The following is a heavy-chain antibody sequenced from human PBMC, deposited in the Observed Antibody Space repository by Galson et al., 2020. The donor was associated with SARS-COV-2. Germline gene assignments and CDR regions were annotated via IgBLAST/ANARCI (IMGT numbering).Heavy chain of an antibody. V-gene: IGHV3-30*01. CDR1: GFTFSSYA. CDR2: ISYDGSNK. Sequence: GESLKISCAASGFTFSSYAMHWVRQAPGKGLEWVAVISYDGSNKYYADSVKGRFTISRDNSKNTLYLQMNSLRAEDTAVYYCARGQIWSQYYFDYWGQGTLVTVSS. D-gene: IGHD5-18*01. J-gene: IGHJ4*02. CDR3: ARGQIWSQYYFDY.